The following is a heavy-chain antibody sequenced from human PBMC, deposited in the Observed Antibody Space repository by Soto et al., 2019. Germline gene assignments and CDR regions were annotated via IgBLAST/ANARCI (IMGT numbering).Heavy chain of an antibody. CDR2: IWYDGSNK. V-gene: IGHV3-33*01. J-gene: IGHJ2*01. D-gene: IGHD1-26*01. CDR3: ARNIVGATEGYFDL. Sequence: QVQLVESGGGVVQPGRSLRLSCAASGFTFSSYGMHWVRQAPGKGLEWVAVIWYDGSNKYYADSVKGRFTISRDNSKNTLYLQMNSLRAEDTAVYYCARNIVGATEGYFDLWGRGTLVTVSS. CDR1: GFTFSSYG.